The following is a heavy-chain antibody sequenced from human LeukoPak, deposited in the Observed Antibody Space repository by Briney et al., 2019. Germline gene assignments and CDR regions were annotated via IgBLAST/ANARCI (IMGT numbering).Heavy chain of an antibody. CDR3: TTDPIRPVRSPIVVVVAATVGY. CDR2: IKSKTDGGTT. CDR1: GFTFSNAW. J-gene: IGHJ4*02. Sequence: GGSLRLSCAASGFTFSNAWMSWVRQAPGKGLEWVGRIKSKTDGGTTDYAAPVKGRFTISRDDSKNTLYLQMNSLKTEDTAVYYCTTDPIRPVRSPIVVVVAATVGYWGQGTLVTVSS. D-gene: IGHD2-15*01. V-gene: IGHV3-15*01.